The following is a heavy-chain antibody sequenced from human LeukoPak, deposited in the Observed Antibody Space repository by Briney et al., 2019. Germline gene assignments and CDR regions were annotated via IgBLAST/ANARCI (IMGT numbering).Heavy chain of an antibody. CDR2: ISNTGGT. V-gene: IGHV4-59*08. Sequence: RPSETLSLTCTVFGDSMSRYYWNWIRQPPGKGMEWIGYISNTGGTNYNPSLKSRVAMSLDMSQNQFSLRLRYLTAADTAVYYCASAQWLLSPFDYWGQGTLVTVSS. CDR1: GDSMSRYY. CDR3: ASAQWLLSPFDY. D-gene: IGHD6-19*01. J-gene: IGHJ4*02.